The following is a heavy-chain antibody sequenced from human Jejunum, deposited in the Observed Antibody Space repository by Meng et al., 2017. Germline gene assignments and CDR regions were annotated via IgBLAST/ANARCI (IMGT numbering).Heavy chain of an antibody. V-gene: IGHV4-4*02. CDR1: GGSIESNNW. J-gene: IGHJ2*01. CDR2: VYHSGST. CDR3: ARADYVRYFDL. D-gene: IGHD3-10*02. Sequence: QGRLQGSGPGLVKPSGTLSLTCAVSGGSIESNNWWTWIRQPPGQGLEWIGEVYHSGSTHYNPSLQSRVTISIDNSKNRFSLSLNSVTAADTAIYYCARADYVRYFDLWGRGTLVTVSS.